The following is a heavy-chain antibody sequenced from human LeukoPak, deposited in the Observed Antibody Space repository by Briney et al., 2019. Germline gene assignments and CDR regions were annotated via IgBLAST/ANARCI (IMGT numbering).Heavy chain of an antibody. CDR1: GSSFTSYW. Sequence: GESLEISCQGSGSSFTSYWIGWVRQLPGKRLEWMGIIYPGDSDTRYSPSFQGQVTISADKSISTAYLQWSSQKASDTAMYYCARPRAYCGGDCSYYFDYWGQGTLVTVSS. D-gene: IGHD2-21*02. V-gene: IGHV5-51*01. CDR2: IYPGDSDT. CDR3: ARPRAYCGGDCSYYFDY. J-gene: IGHJ4*02.